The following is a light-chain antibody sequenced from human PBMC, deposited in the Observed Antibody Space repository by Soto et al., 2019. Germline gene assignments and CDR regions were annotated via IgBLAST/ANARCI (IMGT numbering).Light chain of an antibody. J-gene: IGLJ3*02. Sequence: QSVLTQPPSVSGAPGQRVTISCTGSSSNIGAGYDVHWYQQLPGTAPKLLVSGNTNRPSGVPDRFSGSKSGTSASLAITGLQAEDEADYYCQSYDSSLSYWVFGGGTKFTVL. CDR1: SSNIGAGYD. V-gene: IGLV1-40*01. CDR3: QSYDSSLSYWV. CDR2: GNT.